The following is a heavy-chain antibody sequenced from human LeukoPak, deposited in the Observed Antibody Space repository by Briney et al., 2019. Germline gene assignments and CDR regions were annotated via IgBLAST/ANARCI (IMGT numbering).Heavy chain of an antibody. D-gene: IGHD6-13*01. Sequence: SETLSLTCTVSGGSISSYYWSRIRQPPGKGLEWIGYIYYSGSTNYNPSLKSRVTISVDTSKNQFSLKLSSVTAADTAVYYCSGYSSSWYYYYGMDVWGQGTTVTVSS. CDR3: SGYSSSWYYYYGMDV. V-gene: IGHV4-59*08. J-gene: IGHJ6*02. CDR2: IYYSGST. CDR1: GGSISSYY.